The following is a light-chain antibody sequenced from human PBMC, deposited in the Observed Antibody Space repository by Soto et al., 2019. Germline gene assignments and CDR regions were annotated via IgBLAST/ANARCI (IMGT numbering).Light chain of an antibody. V-gene: IGKV3-20*01. Sequence: ALTQSPGTLSSSPGERATLSGSASQAVSSNYLAWYQQKPGQAPRLLISGASGRATGVPDRFSGSGSGTEFTLTIDRLESEDFAVYFCQQYGDLPWTFGQGTKVDIK. CDR1: QAVSSNY. CDR2: GAS. CDR3: QQYGDLPWT. J-gene: IGKJ1*01.